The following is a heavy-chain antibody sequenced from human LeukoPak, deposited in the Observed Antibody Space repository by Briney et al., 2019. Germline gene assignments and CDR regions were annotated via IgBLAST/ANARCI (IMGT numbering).Heavy chain of an antibody. V-gene: IGHV3-53*01. CDR2: IYSGGSR. CDR1: GFTVSRSY. J-gene: IGHJ3*02. D-gene: IGHD3-10*01. Sequence: GGSLPVSCAASGFTVSRSYMSWVRRAPGKGLEWVSVIYSGGSRYYADSVQGRFTISRDNSKNTVFLQMNSLRAEDTAMYYCARDFGYYGSGTSDIWGQGALFTVSS. CDR3: ARDFGYYGSGTSDI.